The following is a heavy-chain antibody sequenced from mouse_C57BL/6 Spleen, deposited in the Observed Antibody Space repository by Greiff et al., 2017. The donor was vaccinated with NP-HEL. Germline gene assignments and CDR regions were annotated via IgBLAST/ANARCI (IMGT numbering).Heavy chain of an antibody. J-gene: IGHJ2*01. Sequence: EVKVVESGGGLVKPGGSLKLSCAASGFTFSSYGMSWVRQTPDKRLEWVATISSGGSYTYYPDSVKGRFTISRDNAKNTLYLQMSSLKSEDTAMYYCARQELYYFDYWGQGTTLTVSS. V-gene: IGHV5-6*03. CDR2: ISSGGSYT. D-gene: IGHD3-3*01. CDR3: ARQELYYFDY. CDR1: GFTFSSYG.